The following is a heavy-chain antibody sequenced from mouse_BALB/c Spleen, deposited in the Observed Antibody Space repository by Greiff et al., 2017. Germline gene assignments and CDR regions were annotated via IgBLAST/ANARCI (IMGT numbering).Heavy chain of an antibody. D-gene: IGHD1-2*01. V-gene: IGHV3-6*02. CDR1: GYSITSGYY. CDR3: ARGNDYYGLHFDY. CDR2: ISYDGSN. J-gene: IGHJ2*01. Sequence: EVQLQESGPGLVKPSQSLSLACSVTGYSITSGYYWNWIRQFPGNKLEWMGYISYDGSNNYNPSLKNRISITRDTSKNQFFLKLNSVTTEDTATYYCARGNDYYGLHFDYWGQGTTLTVSS.